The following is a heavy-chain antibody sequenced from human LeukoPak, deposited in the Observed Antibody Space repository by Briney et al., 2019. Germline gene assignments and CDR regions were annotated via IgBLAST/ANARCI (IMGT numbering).Heavy chain of an antibody. D-gene: IGHD3-10*01. Sequence: ASVKVSCKASGYSFSSYGIGWVRQAPGQGLEWMGWISPYNGDTNYAQKLQGRVTMTTDTSTSTAYMELRSLRSDDTAVYYCARESDHVGVNWGQGTLVTVFS. CDR1: GYSFSSYG. CDR3: ARESDHVGVN. J-gene: IGHJ4*02. CDR2: ISPYNGDT. V-gene: IGHV1-18*01.